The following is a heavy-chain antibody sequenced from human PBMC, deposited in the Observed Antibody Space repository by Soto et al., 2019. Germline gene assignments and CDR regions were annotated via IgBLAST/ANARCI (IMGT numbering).Heavy chain of an antibody. J-gene: IGHJ6*02. Sequence: PGESLKISCKGSGYSFTSYWIGWGRQMPGKGLEWMGIIYPGDSDTRYSPSFQGQVTISADKSISTAYLQWSSLKASDTAMYYCARHLTGGSSLPTGYYYYGMAVWGQETTVTVSS. CDR2: IYPGDSDT. D-gene: IGHD1-26*01. CDR3: ARHLTGGSSLPTGYYYYGMAV. CDR1: GYSFTSYW. V-gene: IGHV5-51*01.